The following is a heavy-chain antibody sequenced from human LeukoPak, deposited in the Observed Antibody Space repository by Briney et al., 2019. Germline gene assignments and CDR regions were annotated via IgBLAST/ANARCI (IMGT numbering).Heavy chain of an antibody. D-gene: IGHD2-2*01. CDR1: GSTFSSYA. J-gene: IGHJ4*02. V-gene: IGHV3-48*02. Sequence: GGSLRLSCAASGSTFSSYAMSWVRQAPGKGLEWVSYIASSTIYYADSVKGRFTISRDNAKNSLYLQMNSLRDEDTAVYYCARGPAAAIDYWGQGTLVTVSS. CDR3: ARGPAAAIDY. CDR2: IASSTI.